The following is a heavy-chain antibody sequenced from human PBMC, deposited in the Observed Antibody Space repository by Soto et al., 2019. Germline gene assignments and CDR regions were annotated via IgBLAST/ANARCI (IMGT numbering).Heavy chain of an antibody. CDR1: GFTFSSYW. CDR3: ARVPGP. CDR2: IYHSGST. J-gene: IGHJ5*02. Sequence: LRLSCAASGFTFSSYWMSWIRQPPGKGLEWIGYIYHSGSTYYNPSLKSRVTISVDRSKNQFSLKLSSVTAADTAVYYCARVPGPWGQGTLVTVS. V-gene: IGHV4-30-2*01.